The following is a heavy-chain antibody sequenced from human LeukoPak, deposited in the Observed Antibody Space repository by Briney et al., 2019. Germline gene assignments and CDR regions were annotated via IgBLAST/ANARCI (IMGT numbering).Heavy chain of an antibody. CDR3: ARGSPYGGKIDY. Sequence: SETLSLTCAVYGGSFSGYYWSWIRQPPGKGLEWIGEINHSGSTNYNPSLKSRVTISVDTSKNQFSLKLSSVTAADTAVYYCARGSPYGGKIDYWGQGTLVTVSS. CDR2: INHSGST. D-gene: IGHD4-17*01. J-gene: IGHJ4*02. V-gene: IGHV4-34*01. CDR1: GGSFSGYY.